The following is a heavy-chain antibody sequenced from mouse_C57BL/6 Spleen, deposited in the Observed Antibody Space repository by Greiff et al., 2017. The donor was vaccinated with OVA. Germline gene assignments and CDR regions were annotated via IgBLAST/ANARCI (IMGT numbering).Heavy chain of an antibody. CDR3: ASAYRGYWHFDV. V-gene: IGHV5-12*01. CDR2: ISNGGGST. Sequence: EVKLVESGGGLVQPGGSLKLSCAASGFTFSDYYMYWVRQTPEKRLEWVAYISNGGGSTYYPDTVKGRFTISRDNAKNTLYLQMSRLKSEDTAMYYCASAYRGYWHFDVWGTGTTVTVSS. J-gene: IGHJ1*03. CDR1: GFTFSDYY. D-gene: IGHD2-14*01.